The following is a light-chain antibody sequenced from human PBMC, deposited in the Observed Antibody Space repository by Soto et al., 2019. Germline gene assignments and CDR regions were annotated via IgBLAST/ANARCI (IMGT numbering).Light chain of an antibody. V-gene: IGKV3-20*01. J-gene: IGKJ1*01. CDR2: GAS. Sequence: SVLSESPATLAVSPGERSTLSCRASQSVSSYLAWYQQKPGQAPRLLIYGASNRATGIPDRFSGSGSGTDFTLTISRLETEDFAVHYCQQYGSSGTSGPGTKVDIK. CDR1: QSVSSY. CDR3: QQYGSSGT.